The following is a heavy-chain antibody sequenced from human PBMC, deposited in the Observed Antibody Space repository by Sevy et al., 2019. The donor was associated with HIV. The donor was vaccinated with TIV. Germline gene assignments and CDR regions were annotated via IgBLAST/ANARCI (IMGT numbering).Heavy chain of an antibody. J-gene: IGHJ4*02. CDR2: ISSSSSTI. CDR3: ARDPSYGSGSYGPYFDY. D-gene: IGHD3-10*01. CDR1: GFTFSNHN. Sequence: GSLRLSCAASGFTFSNHNMNWVRQAPGRGLEWVSFISSSSSTIYYADSVKGRFTISRDNAKNSLYLQMISLRDEDTAVYYCARDPSYGSGSYGPYFDYWGQGTLVTVSS. V-gene: IGHV3-48*02.